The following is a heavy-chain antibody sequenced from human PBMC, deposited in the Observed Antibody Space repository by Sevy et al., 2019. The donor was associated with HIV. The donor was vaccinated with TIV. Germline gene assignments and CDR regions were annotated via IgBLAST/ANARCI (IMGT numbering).Heavy chain of an antibody. V-gene: IGHV3-23*01. Sequence: GGSLRLSCAASGFTFSSYGMSWVRQAPGKGLQWVSSIVNSGGGTTYADSVRGRFTISRDNSKNMLYLQMNSLRAEDSAVYYCTKGDEGNDGYLGYWGQGTLVTVSS. D-gene: IGHD1-1*01. J-gene: IGHJ4*02. CDR3: TKGDEGNDGYLGY. CDR2: IVNSGGGT. CDR1: GFTFSSYG.